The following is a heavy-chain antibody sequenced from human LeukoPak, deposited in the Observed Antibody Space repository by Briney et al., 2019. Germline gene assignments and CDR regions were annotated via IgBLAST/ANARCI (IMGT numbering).Heavy chain of an antibody. CDR3: ARAYGSGSYSSRGY. J-gene: IGHJ4*02. D-gene: IGHD3-10*01. CDR2: ISYDGSNK. Sequence: GGSLRLSCAASGFTFSSYAMHWVRQAPGKGLEWVAVISYDGSNKYYADSVKGRFTISRDNSKNTLYLQMNSLRAEDTAVYYCARAYGSGSYSSRGYWGQGTLVTVSS. V-gene: IGHV3-30*04. CDR1: GFTFSSYA.